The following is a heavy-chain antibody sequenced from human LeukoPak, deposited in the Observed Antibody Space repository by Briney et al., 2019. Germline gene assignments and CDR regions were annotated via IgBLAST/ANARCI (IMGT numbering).Heavy chain of an antibody. J-gene: IGHJ4*02. D-gene: IGHD3-22*01. CDR1: GGSFSGYY. Sequence: PSETLSLTCAVYGGSFSGYYWSWIRQPPGKGLEWIGEINHSGSTNYNPSLKSRVTISVDTSKNQFSLKLSSVTAADTAVYYCARVSPHDYYDSSGYSHYFDYWGQGTLVTVSS. CDR3: ARVSPHDYYDSSGYSHYFDY. V-gene: IGHV4-34*01. CDR2: INHSGST.